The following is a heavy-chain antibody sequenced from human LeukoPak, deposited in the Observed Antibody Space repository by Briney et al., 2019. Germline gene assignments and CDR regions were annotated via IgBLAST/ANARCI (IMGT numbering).Heavy chain of an antibody. CDR3: ARVRDIVGASVDY. D-gene: IGHD1-26*01. V-gene: IGHV1-18*01. J-gene: IGHJ4*02. CDR1: GYTFTSYG. CDR2: ISAYNGNT. Sequence: ASVKVSCKASGYTFTSYGISWVRQAPGQGLERMGWISAYNGNTNYAQKLQGRVTMTTDTSTSTAYMELSRLRSDDTAVYYCARVRDIVGASVDYWGQGTLVTVSS.